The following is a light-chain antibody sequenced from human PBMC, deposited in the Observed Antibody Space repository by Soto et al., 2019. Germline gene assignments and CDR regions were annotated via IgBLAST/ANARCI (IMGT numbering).Light chain of an antibody. CDR2: WAS. V-gene: IGKV4-1*01. Sequence: DIVMTQSPDSLAVSLGERATINCKSSQSVLYSSNNKNYLAWYQQKPGQPPKLLIYWASTRESGVPDRFSGSGSGTDFTLTISSLQDEDVAVYYCQQYYDTPAITFGQGTRLEI. J-gene: IGKJ5*01. CDR3: QQYYDTPAIT. CDR1: QSVLYSSNNKNY.